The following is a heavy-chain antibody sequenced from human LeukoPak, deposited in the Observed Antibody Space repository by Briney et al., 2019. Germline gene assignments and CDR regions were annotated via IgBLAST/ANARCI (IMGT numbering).Heavy chain of an antibody. CDR3: ARVVRYNASSEGYYYMDV. J-gene: IGHJ6*03. Sequence: SETLSLTCTVSGGSISSSYYYWVWIRQPPGKGLEWIGSIYYSGSTYYNPSLKSRVTISVDTSKNHFSLKLSSVTAADTAVYYCARVVRYNASSEGYYYMDVWGKGTTVTVSS. CDR1: GGSISSSYYY. D-gene: IGHD6-6*01. V-gene: IGHV4-39*07. CDR2: IYYSGST.